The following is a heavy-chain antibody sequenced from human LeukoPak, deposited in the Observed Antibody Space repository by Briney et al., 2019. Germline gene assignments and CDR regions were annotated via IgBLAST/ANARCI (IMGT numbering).Heavy chain of an antibody. CDR3: ARDSVAERSANAFDI. D-gene: IGHD6-19*01. V-gene: IGHV4-30-2*01. CDR2: IYHSGST. Sequence: PSETLSLTCTVSGGSVSSGSYYWSWIRQPPGKGLEWIGYIYHSGSTYYNPSLKSRVTISVDRSKNQFSLKLSSVTAADTAVYYCARDSVAERSANAFDIWGQGTMVTVSS. J-gene: IGHJ3*02. CDR1: GGSVSSGSYY.